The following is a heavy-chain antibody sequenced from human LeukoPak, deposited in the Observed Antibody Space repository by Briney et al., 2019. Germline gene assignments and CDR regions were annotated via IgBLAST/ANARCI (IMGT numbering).Heavy chain of an antibody. Sequence: ASVKVSCKASGYTFTSYYMHSVRHAPGQGLEWVGIINPSGGSTHYAQKFQGRVTLTRDTSTSTVYMELSSLRSEDTAVYYCARKTGVTYYFDSSGVFDIGGQGTMVTVSS. V-gene: IGHV1-46*01. CDR3: ARKTGVTYYFDSSGVFDI. CDR1: GYTFTSYY. J-gene: IGHJ3*02. CDR2: INPSGGST. D-gene: IGHD3-22*01.